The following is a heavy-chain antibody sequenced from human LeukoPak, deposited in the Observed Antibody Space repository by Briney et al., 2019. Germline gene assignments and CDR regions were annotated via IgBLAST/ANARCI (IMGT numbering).Heavy chain of an antibody. CDR2: IYYSGTT. CDR3: ARHGAGGYAYYYYGMDV. CDR1: GGXISNYY. Sequence: SETLSLTCTVSGGXISNYYWSWIRQPPGKGLEWIGYIYYSGTTNYNPSLKSRVTISVDTSKSQFSLKLTSVTAADTAVYYCARHGAGGYAYYYYGMDVWGLGATVTVSS. J-gene: IGHJ6*02. V-gene: IGHV4-59*08. D-gene: IGHD2-2*01.